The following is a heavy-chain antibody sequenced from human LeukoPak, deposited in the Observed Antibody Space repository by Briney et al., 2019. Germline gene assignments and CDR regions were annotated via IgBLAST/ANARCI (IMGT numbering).Heavy chain of an antibody. CDR3: AREALTHDYGDYQNDAFDI. Sequence: ASVKVSRKASGYTFTSYGISWVRQAPGQGLEWMGWISAYNGNTNYAQKLQGRVTMTTDTSTSTAYMELRSLRSDDTAVYYCAREALTHDYGDYQNDAFDIWGQGTMVTVSS. D-gene: IGHD4-17*01. CDR2: ISAYNGNT. V-gene: IGHV1-18*01. CDR1: GYTFTSYG. J-gene: IGHJ3*02.